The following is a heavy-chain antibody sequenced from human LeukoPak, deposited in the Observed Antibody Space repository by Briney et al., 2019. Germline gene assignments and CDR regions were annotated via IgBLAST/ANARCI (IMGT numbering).Heavy chain of an antibody. V-gene: IGHV1-69*13. CDR1: GGTFSSYA. J-gene: IGHJ4*02. CDR2: IIPIFGTA. CDR3: ARDRRYYYDSSGYYYTFDY. Sequence: GASVKVSCKASGGTFSSYAISWVRQAPGQGLEWMGGIIPIFGTANYAQKFQGRVTITADESTSTAYKELSSLRSEDTAVYYCARDRRYYYDSSGYYYTFDYWGQGTLVTVSS. D-gene: IGHD3-22*01.